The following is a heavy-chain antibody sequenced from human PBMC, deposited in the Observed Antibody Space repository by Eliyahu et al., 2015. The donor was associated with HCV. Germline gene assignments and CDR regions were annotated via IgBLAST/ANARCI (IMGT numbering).Heavy chain of an antibody. CDR3: AKGGAVAGTGPSFDF. D-gene: IGHD6-19*01. V-gene: IGHV3-11*01. J-gene: IGHJ4*02. Sequence: QVQLVESGGGLVKPGGSLRXXCATPARQXPGKGLEWVSXXSSSGVTKYYPDSVKGRFTISRDNAKNSLYLQMNSLRAEDTAVYYCAKGGAVAGTGPSFDFWGQGTLVTVSS. CDR2: XSSSGVTK. CDR1: A.